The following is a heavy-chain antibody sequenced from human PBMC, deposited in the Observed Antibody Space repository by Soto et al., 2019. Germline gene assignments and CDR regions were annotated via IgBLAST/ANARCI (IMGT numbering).Heavy chain of an antibody. CDR1: GFTFSSYG. V-gene: IGHV3-33*01. D-gene: IGHD3-22*01. CDR2: IWYDGSNK. J-gene: IGHJ3*02. Sequence: GGSLRLSCAASGFTFSSYGMHWVRQAPGKGLEWVAVIWYDGSNKYHADSVKGRFTISRDNSKNTLYLQMNSLRAEDTAVYYCARDFPYYDSSGYSDAFDIWGQGTMVTVSS. CDR3: ARDFPYYDSSGYSDAFDI.